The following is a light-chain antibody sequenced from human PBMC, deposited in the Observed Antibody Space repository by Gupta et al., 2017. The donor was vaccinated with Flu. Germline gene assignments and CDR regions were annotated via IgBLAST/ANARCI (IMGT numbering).Light chain of an antibody. CDR2: KAS. J-gene: IGKJ1*01. V-gene: IGKV1-5*03. CDR3: QQENYYPLT. CDR1: ENVNTW. Sequence: DVHMTQSPSTLSASVGQTVTVTCRAAENVNTWVAWYQQKPGEAPNLLIYKASTLDTGVPSRFSGGGSGTEFTLTISSLQPDDVGTFYCQQENYYPLTFGQGTKVDI.